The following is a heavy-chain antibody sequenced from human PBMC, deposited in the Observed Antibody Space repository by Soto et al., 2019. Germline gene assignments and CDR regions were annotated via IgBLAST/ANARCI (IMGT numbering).Heavy chain of an antibody. Sequence: TLSLTCTVSGGSISSGGYYWSWIRQHPGKGLEWIGYIYYSGSTYYNPSLKSRVTISVDTSKNQFSLKLSSVTAADPAVYNGARVPNWNVYYFDYWGQGTRVTVSS. CDR1: GGSISSGGYY. CDR3: ARVPNWNVYYFDY. D-gene: IGHD1-1*01. V-gene: IGHV4-31*03. CDR2: IYYSGST. J-gene: IGHJ4*02.